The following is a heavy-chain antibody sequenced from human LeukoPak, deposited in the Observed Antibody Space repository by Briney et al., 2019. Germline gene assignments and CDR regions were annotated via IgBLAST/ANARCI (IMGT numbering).Heavy chain of an antibody. CDR3: ARDSAPPYYYDSSGPSRAFDL. CDR1: GFTFSSYG. J-gene: IGHJ3*01. Sequence: GGSLRLSCAASGFTFSSYGMHWVRQAPGKGLEWVAFIRYDGSNKYYADSVKRRFNISRHNSKHPLYLHMNSLRAEDTAVYYCARDSAPPYYYDSSGPSRAFDLWGQEPMLTLLS. V-gene: IGHV3-30*02. D-gene: IGHD3-22*01. CDR2: IRYDGSNK.